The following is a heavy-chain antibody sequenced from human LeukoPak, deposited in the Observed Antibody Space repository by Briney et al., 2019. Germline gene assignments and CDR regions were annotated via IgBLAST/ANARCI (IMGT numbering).Heavy chain of an antibody. J-gene: IGHJ4*02. V-gene: IGHV3-7*01. CDR1: GFTFSSYW. CDR2: IKTDGSEK. D-gene: IGHD2-8*01. Sequence: VGSLRLSCAASGFTFSSYWMSWVRQAPGKELEWVGNIKTDGSEKYYVDSVRGRFTISRDNAKNSLSLQMDSLRAEDTAVYYCATDVYAYFELWGQGALVTVSS. CDR3: ATDVYAYFEL.